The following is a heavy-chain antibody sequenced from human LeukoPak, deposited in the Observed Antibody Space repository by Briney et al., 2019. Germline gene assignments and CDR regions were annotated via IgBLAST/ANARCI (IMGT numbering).Heavy chain of an antibody. J-gene: IGHJ3*02. CDR3: ARDIHIAVAGPGAFDI. Sequence: GGSLRLSCAASGFTFSSYGMHWVRQAPGKGLEWVAVIWYDGSNKYYADSVQGRFTISRDNSKNTLYLQMNSLRAEDTAVYYCARDIHIAVAGPGAFDIWGQGTMVTVSS. CDR2: IWYDGSNK. CDR1: GFTFSSYG. V-gene: IGHV3-33*01. D-gene: IGHD6-19*01.